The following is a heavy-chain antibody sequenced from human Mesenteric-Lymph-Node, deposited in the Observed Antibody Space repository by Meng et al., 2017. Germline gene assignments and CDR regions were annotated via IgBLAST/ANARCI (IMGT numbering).Heavy chain of an antibody. Sequence: PGSGRVTPSQPLSPTCAVSGGSISSGGSPWRWIRQLPGNGLEWIGYMYYSGSTYYNPSLKSRVTISVDTSKTQFSLKLSSVTAADTAVYYCARADPPYDSSGYYRFDLWGRGTLVTVSS. CDR2: MYYSGST. V-gene: IGHV4-31*11. CDR1: GGSISSGGSP. J-gene: IGHJ2*01. CDR3: ARADPPYDSSGYYRFDL. D-gene: IGHD3-22*01.